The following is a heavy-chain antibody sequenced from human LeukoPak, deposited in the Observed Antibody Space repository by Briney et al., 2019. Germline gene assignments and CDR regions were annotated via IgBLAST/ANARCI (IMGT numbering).Heavy chain of an antibody. D-gene: IGHD1-26*01. CDR2: INPSGGST. J-gene: IGHJ2*01. CDR1: GYTFTSYY. CDR3: AREYRIVGATPGGYFDL. Sequence: GASVKVSCKASGYTFTSYYMHWVRQAPGQGLEWMGIINPSGGSTSYAQKFQGRVAMTRDTSAGTVYMELSSLRSEDTAVYYCAREYRIVGATPGGYFDLWGRGTLVTVSS. V-gene: IGHV1-46*03.